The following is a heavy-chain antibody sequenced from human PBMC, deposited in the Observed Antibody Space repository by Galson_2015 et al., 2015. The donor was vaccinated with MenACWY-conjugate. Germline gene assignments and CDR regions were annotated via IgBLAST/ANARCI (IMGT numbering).Heavy chain of an antibody. CDR1: GGTFSSYA. J-gene: IGHJ5*02. D-gene: IGHD1-14*01. CDR2: IIPIFGTA. CDR3: ARDLAEIVYNPGLWVARDNWFDP. V-gene: IGHV1-69*13. Sequence: SVKVSCKASGGTFSSYAISWVRQAPGQGLEWMGGIIPIFGTANYAQKFQGRVTITADESTSTAYMELSSLRSEDTAVYYCARDLAEIVYNPGLWVARDNWFDPWGQGTLVTVSS.